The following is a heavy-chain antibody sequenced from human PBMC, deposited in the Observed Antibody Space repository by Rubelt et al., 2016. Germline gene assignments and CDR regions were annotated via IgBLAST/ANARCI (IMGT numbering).Heavy chain of an antibody. CDR3: AGADYGGNSRNYYYGMDV. CDR1: GGTFSSYA. Sequence: QVQLVQSGAEVKKPGSSVKVSCKASGGTFSSYAISWVRQAPGQGLEWMGGIIPIFGTANYAQKFQGRVTITADKSTSTAYMELSSLRSEDTAVYYCAGADYGGNSRNYYYGMDVWGQGTTVTVSS. D-gene: IGHD4-23*01. CDR2: IIPIFGTA. V-gene: IGHV1-69*06. J-gene: IGHJ6*02.